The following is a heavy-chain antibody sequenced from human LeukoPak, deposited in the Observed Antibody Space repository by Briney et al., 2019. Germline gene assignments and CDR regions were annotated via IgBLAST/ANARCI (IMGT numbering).Heavy chain of an antibody. CDR2: INHSGST. CDR3: ARKAAFSLSVFATVAGGNNWFDP. J-gene: IGHJ5*02. CDR1: GGSFSGYY. Sequence: SETLSLTCAVYGGSFSGYYWSWIRQPPGKGLEWIGEINHSGSTNYNPSLKSRVTISVDTSKNQFSLKLSSVTAADTAVYYCARKAAFSLSVFATVAGGNNWFDPWGQGTLVTVSS. V-gene: IGHV4-34*01. D-gene: IGHD4-23*01.